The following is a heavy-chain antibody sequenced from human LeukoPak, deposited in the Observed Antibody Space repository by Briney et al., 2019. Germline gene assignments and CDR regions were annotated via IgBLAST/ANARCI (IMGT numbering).Heavy chain of an antibody. V-gene: IGHV4-59*11. CDR2: IYYSGST. CDR3: ARDPSSSWPIVYGMDV. CDR1: GGSISSHY. J-gene: IGHJ6*02. Sequence: SETLSLTCTVSGGSISSHYWSWIRQPPGKGLEWIGYIYYSGSTNYNPSLKSRVTISVDTSKNQFSLKLSSVTAADTAVYYCARDPSSSWPIVYGMDVWGQGTTVTVSS. D-gene: IGHD6-13*01.